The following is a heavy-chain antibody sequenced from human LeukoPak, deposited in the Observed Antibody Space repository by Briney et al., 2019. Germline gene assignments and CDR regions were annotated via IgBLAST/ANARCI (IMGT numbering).Heavy chain of an antibody. V-gene: IGHV4-34*01. CDR2: INHSEST. Sequence: SETLSLTCAVYGGSFSGYYWSWIRQPPGKGLEWIGEINHSESTNYNPSLKSRVTISVDTSKNQFSLKLSSVTAADTAVYYCARLLRYYGSGSYPYYYYYYMDVWGKGTTVTISS. J-gene: IGHJ6*03. CDR3: ARLLRYYGSGSYPYYYYYYMDV. D-gene: IGHD3-10*01. CDR1: GGSFSGYY.